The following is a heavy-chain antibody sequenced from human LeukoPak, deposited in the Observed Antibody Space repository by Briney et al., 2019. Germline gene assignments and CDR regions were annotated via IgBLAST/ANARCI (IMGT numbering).Heavy chain of an antibody. J-gene: IGHJ3*02. D-gene: IGHD5-18*01. CDR1: GFTFSTYG. Sequence: PGGSLRLSCAASGFTFSTYGMHWVRQAPGKGLEWVAVIWYDGSNKYYADSVKGRFTISRDNSKNTLYLQMNSLRAEDTAVYYCAREKRRGYSYGDAFDIWGQGTMVTVSS. CDR2: IWYDGSNK. V-gene: IGHV3-33*08. CDR3: AREKRRGYSYGDAFDI.